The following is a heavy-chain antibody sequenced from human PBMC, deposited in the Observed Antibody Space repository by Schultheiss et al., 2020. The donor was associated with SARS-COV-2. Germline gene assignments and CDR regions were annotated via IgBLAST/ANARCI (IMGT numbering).Heavy chain of an antibody. J-gene: IGHJ3*02. V-gene: IGHV4-34*01. CDR3: AVVNDYSNYLVAFDI. D-gene: IGHD4-11*01. CDR1: GGSFSGYY. CDR2: INQSGST. Sequence: GSLRLSCAVYGGSFSGYYWSWIRQPPGKGLEWIGEINQSGSTNYNPSLKSRVTISVDTSKNQFSLKLSSVTAADTAVYYCAVVNDYSNYLVAFDIWGQGTMVTVSS.